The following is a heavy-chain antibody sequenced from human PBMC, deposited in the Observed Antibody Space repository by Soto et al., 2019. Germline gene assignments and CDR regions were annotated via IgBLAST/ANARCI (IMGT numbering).Heavy chain of an antibody. CDR1: GFTFSSYA. J-gene: IGHJ4*02. CDR3: ATENYYDSSGSPRGSYDY. CDR2: SSGSGGSR. Sequence: GGSLRLSCAASGFTFSSYAMSWVRQAPGKGLEGVAASSGSGGSRDDAESVKGRFTISRDNSKNTLYLQMNILRADDRAVYDCATENYYDSSGSPRGSYDYWGQGTLVTVSS. D-gene: IGHD3-22*01. V-gene: IGHV3-23*01.